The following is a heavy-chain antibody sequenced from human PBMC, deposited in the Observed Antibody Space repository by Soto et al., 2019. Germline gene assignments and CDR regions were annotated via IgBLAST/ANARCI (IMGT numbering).Heavy chain of an antibody. D-gene: IGHD6-13*01. CDR3: SAAPVYYYYGMDV. J-gene: IGHJ6*02. Sequence: LRLSCAASGLTFSSYAMHWVRQAPGKGLEWVAVISYDGSNKYYADSVKGRFTISRDNSKNTLYLQMNSLRAEDTAVYYCSAAPVYYYYGMDVWGQGTTVTVSS. V-gene: IGHV3-30-3*01. CDR2: ISYDGSNK. CDR1: GLTFSSYA.